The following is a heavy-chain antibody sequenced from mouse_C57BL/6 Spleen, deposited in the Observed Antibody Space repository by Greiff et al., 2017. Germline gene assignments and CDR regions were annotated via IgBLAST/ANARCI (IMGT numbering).Heavy chain of an antibody. D-gene: IGHD1-1*02. CDR2: INPNNGGT. CDR3: ATGYGSSYWYFDV. J-gene: IGHJ1*03. V-gene: IGHV1-18*01. Sequence: VHVKQSGPELVKPGASVKIPCKASGYTFTDYNMDWVKQSHGKSLEWIGDINPNNGGTIYNQKFKGKATLTVDKSSSTAYMELRSLTSEDTAVYYCATGYGSSYWYFDVWGTGTTVTVSS. CDR1: GYTFTDYN.